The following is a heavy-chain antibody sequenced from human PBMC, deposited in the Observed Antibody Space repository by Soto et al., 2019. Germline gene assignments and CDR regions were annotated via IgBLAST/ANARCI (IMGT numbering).Heavy chain of an antibody. CDR2: ISYDGRNK. Sequence: PGGSLRLSCAASGFTFSSYAMHWVRQAPGKGLEWVAVISYDGRNKYYVDSVRGRFTISRDNSKNTLYLQMNSLRAEDTAMYSCAKDHYLSIAARNYFDYWGQGTLVTVSS. CDR3: AKDHYLSIAARNYFDY. J-gene: IGHJ4*02. CDR1: GFTFSSYA. V-gene: IGHV3-30*18. D-gene: IGHD6-6*01.